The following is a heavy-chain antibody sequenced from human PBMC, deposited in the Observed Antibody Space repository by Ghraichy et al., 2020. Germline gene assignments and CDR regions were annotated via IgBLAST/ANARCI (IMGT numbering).Heavy chain of an antibody. D-gene: IGHD2-2*01. V-gene: IGHV3-30*18. CDR3: AKDRAGYCRGTTCYGSEGMDV. J-gene: IGHJ6*01. Sequence: ISYDGTNTHYAESVKGRFTISRDNSNNTLYLQMNSLRSDDTAVYYCAKDRAGYCRGTTCYGSEGMDV. CDR2: ISYDGTNT.